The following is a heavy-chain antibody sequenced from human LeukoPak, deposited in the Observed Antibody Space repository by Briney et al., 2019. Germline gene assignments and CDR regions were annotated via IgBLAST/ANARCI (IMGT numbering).Heavy chain of an antibody. CDR2: INPNSGGT. V-gene: IGHV1-2*02. CDR3: ARGLKLWFGGGVAVKIHNWFDP. CDR1: GYTFTGYY. Sequence: ASVKVSCKASGYTFTGYYMHWVRQAPGQGLEWMGWINPNSGGTNYAQKFQGRVTMTRDTSISTAYMELSRLRSDDTAVYYCARGLKLWFGGGVAVKIHNWFDPWGQGTLVTVSS. J-gene: IGHJ5*02. D-gene: IGHD3-10*01.